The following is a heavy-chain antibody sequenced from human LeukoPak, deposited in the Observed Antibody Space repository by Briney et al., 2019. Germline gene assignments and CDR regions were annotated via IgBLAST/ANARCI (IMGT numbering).Heavy chain of an antibody. J-gene: IGHJ4*02. CDR3: AKDFIGYFDY. V-gene: IGHV3-7*03. D-gene: IGHD3-10*01. CDR1: GFTFSIYW. CDR2: IKQDGSEK. Sequence: GGSLRLSCAASGFTFSIYWMTWVRQAPGKGLEWVANIKQDGSEKYYVDSVKGRFTISRDNAKNSLFLQMNSLRAKDTAVYYCAKDFIGYFDYWGQGTLVTVSS.